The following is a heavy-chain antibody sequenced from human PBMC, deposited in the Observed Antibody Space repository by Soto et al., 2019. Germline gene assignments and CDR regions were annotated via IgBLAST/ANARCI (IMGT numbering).Heavy chain of an antibody. CDR1: GYTFTSYD. CDR3: ARVHYDILTGYSPHNY. Sequence: ASVKVSCKASGYTFTSYDINCARQATGQGLEWMGWMNPNSGNTGYAQKFQGRVTMTRNTSISTAYMELSSLRSEDTAVYYCARVHYDILTGYSPHNYWGQGTLVTVSS. D-gene: IGHD3-9*01. CDR2: MNPNSGNT. J-gene: IGHJ4*02. V-gene: IGHV1-8*01.